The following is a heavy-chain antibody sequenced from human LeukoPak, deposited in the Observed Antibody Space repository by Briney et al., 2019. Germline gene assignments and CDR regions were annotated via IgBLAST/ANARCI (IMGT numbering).Heavy chain of an antibody. D-gene: IGHD3-10*01. J-gene: IGHJ4*02. CDR3: ARERVTIVRGVLMDH. CDR2: INHNGAS. Sequence: SETLSLTCAVYGGSFSGYYWSWIRQPPGKGLEWIGEINHNGASNYNPSLKSRVTISIDTSKKHFSLKLTSVTAADTAVYYCARERVTIVRGVLMDHWGQGTLVTVSS. CDR1: GGSFSGYY. V-gene: IGHV4-34*01.